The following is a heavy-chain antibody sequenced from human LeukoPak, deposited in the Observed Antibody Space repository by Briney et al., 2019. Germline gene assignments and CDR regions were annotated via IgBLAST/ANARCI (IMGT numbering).Heavy chain of an antibody. Sequence: SETLSLTCTVSGGSISSYYWSWIRQPPGKGLEWIAYIYYSGSTKYNPSLKSRVTISVDTSKNQFSLKLSSVTAADTALYYCARHQVTAPGFDYWGQGALVTVSS. D-gene: IGHD2-21*02. J-gene: IGHJ4*02. CDR2: IYYSGST. V-gene: IGHV4-59*08. CDR3: ARHQVTAPGFDY. CDR1: GGSISSYY.